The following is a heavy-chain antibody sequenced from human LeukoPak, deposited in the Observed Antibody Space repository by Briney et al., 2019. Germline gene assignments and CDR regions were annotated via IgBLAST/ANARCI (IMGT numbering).Heavy chain of an antibody. V-gene: IGHV4-34*01. Sequence: KPSETLSLTCAVYGGSFSGYYWSWIRQPPGKGLEWIGEINHSGSTNYNPSLKSRVTISVDTSKNQFSLKLSSVTAADTAVYYCARRGGIAARYNWFDPWGQGTLVTVSS. J-gene: IGHJ5*02. CDR2: INHSGST. D-gene: IGHD6-13*01. CDR3: ARRGGIAARYNWFDP. CDR1: GGSFSGYY.